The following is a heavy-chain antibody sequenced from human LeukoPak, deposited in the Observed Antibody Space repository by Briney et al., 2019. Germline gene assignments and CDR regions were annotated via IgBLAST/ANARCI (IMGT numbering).Heavy chain of an antibody. Sequence: PSETLSLTCAVYGGSFSGYFWSWIRQPPGKGLDWIGETSQSGSTNYNPSLKSRVTISVDRSKNQFSLKLSSVTAADTAVYYCARGTRATYGGKDGFDYWGQGTLVTVSS. CDR1: GGSFSGYF. D-gene: IGHD4-23*01. CDR3: ARGTRATYGGKDGFDY. V-gene: IGHV4-34*01. CDR2: TSQSGST. J-gene: IGHJ4*02.